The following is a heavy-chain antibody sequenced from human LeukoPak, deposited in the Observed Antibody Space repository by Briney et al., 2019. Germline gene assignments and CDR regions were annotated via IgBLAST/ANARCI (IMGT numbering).Heavy chain of an antibody. CDR1: GGSVSSGSYY. V-gene: IGHV4-61*01. Sequence: KPSETLSLTCTVSGGSVSSGSYYWSWIRQPPGKGLEWIGYIYYSGSTNYNPSLKSRVTISVDTSKNQFSLKLSSVTAADTAVYYCARDRSQVVVAATSGSNYYYYYYGMDVWGQGTTVTVSS. J-gene: IGHJ6*02. CDR3: ARDRSQVVVAATSGSNYYYYYYGMDV. CDR2: IYYSGST. D-gene: IGHD2-15*01.